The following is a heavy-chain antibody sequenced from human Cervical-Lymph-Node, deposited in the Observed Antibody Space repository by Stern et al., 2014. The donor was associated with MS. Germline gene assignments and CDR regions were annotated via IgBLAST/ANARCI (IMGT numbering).Heavy chain of an antibody. V-gene: IGHV3-23*04. D-gene: IGHD1-1*01. CDR3: AADPSTGGGP. CDR1: GFAFSYYG. Sequence: VQLVESGGGLVQPGGSLRLSCAASGFAFSYYGMSWVRQAPGKGLEWVSTLNPNGKNTHYADSVEGRFAISRDISKNTLYLQMNSLTVEDTATYYCAADPSTGGGPWGQGTLVTVSS. CDR2: LNPNGKNT. J-gene: IGHJ4*02.